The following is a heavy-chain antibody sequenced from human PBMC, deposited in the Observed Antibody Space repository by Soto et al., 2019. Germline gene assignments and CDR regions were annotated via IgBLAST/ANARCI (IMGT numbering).Heavy chain of an antibody. D-gene: IGHD3-10*01. Sequence: GGSLRFSCAASGFTFSSYSMNWVRQAPGKGLEWVSYISSSSSTIYYADSVKGRFTISRDNAKNSLYLQMNSLRDEDTAVYYCARDRGIWGSGSYHPAYYFDYWGQGTLVTVSS. V-gene: IGHV3-48*02. J-gene: IGHJ4*02. CDR2: ISSSSSTI. CDR1: GFTFSSYS. CDR3: ARDRGIWGSGSYHPAYYFDY.